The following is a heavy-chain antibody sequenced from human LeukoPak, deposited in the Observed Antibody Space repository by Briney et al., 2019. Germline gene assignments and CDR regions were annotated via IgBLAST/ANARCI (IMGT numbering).Heavy chain of an antibody. CDR2: ISGSGGST. D-gene: IGHD6-19*01. CDR1: GFTFSSYS. V-gene: IGHV3-23*01. J-gene: IGHJ4*02. CDR3: AKVPMGHSSGWYYFDY. Sequence: GGSLRLSCAASGFTFSSYSMSWVRQAPGKGLEWVSAISGSGGSTYYADSVKGRFTISRDNSKNTLYLQMNSLRAEDTAVYYCAKVPMGHSSGWYYFDYWGQGTLDTVSS.